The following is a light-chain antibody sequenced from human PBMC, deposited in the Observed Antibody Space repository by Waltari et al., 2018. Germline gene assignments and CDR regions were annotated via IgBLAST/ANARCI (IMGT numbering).Light chain of an antibody. J-gene: IGKJ2*01. CDR1: QSVLYSSNNKNY. Sequence: DIVMTQSPDSLAVSLGERATIHCKSSQSVLYSSNNKNYLAWYHQKPGQPPKLLIYWASTRESGVPDRFSGSGSGTDFTLTISSLQAEDVAVYYCQQYYSTPLFGQGTKLEIK. CDR2: WAS. CDR3: QQYYSTPL. V-gene: IGKV4-1*01.